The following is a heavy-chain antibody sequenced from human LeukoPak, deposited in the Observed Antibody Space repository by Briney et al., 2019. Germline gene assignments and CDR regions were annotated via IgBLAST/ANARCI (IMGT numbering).Heavy chain of an antibody. CDR3: AREMGGYPFDY. J-gene: IGHJ4*02. D-gene: IGHD5-12*01. Sequence: GGSLRLSCAASGFTFSSFEMNWVRQAPGKGLEWVSYISGSGSTIYYADSVKGRFTISRDNAKNSLYLQMNSLRAGDTAVYYCAREMGGYPFDYWGQGTLVTVSS. V-gene: IGHV3-48*03. CDR2: ISGSGSTI. CDR1: GFTFSSFE.